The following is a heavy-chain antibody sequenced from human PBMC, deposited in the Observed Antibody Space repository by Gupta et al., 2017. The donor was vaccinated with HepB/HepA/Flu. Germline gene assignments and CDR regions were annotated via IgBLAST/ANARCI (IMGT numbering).Heavy chain of an antibody. CDR2: ISGSGGST. Sequence: EVQLLESGGGLVQPGGSLRLSCAASGFPFSSYAMSWVRQAPGKGLEWVSAISGSGGSTYYADSVKGRFTISRDNSKNTLYLQMNSLRAEDTAVYYCAKDSSCSSTSCYSTYWGQGTLVTVSS. CDR3: AKDSSCSSTSCYSTY. J-gene: IGHJ4*02. CDR1: GFPFSSYA. V-gene: IGHV3-23*01. D-gene: IGHD2-2*01.